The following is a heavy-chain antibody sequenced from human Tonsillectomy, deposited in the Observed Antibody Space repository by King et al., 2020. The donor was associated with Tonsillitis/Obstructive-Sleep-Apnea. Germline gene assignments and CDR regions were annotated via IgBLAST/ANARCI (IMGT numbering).Heavy chain of an antibody. CDR2: IDSSDSYI. CDR1: GYSFTSYW. CDR3: ARHFARGHSGNELIEDHSGMDV. V-gene: IGHV5-10-1*03. Sequence: VQLVESGADVKKPGESLRISCKGSGYSFTSYWISWVRQMPGKGLEWMGRIDSSDSYINYSPSFQGHVTISADKSISTAYLQWSSLKASDTAMYYCARHFARGHSGNELIEDHSGMDVWGQGTTVTVSS. J-gene: IGHJ6*02. D-gene: IGHD5-12*01.